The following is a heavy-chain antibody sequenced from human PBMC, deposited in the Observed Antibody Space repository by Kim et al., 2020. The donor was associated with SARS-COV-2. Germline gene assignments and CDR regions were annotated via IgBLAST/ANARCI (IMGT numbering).Heavy chain of an antibody. CDR3: ARGGGQWLVRGYCFDY. CDR2: INHSGST. J-gene: IGHJ4*01. V-gene: IGHV4-34*01. CDR1: GGSFSGYY. Sequence: SETLSLTCAVYGGSFSGYYWSWIRQPPGKGLEWIGEINHSGSTNYNPSLKSRVTISVDTSKNQFSLKLSSVTAADTAVYYCARGGGQWLVRGYCFDYWG. D-gene: IGHD6-19*01.